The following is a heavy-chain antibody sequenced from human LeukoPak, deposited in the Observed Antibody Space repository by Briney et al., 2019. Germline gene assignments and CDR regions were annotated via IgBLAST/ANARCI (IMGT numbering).Heavy chain of an antibody. Sequence: GGSLRLSCAASGFTFRSHGMSWVRQGPGKGLECVSYISSTSGTIYYADSVKGRFTISRDNAKNSLYLQMNSLREEDTAVYYCARDYYGMDVWGQGTTVTVSS. CDR3: ARDYYGMDV. CDR1: GFTFRSHG. V-gene: IGHV3-48*02. CDR2: ISSTSGTI. J-gene: IGHJ6*02.